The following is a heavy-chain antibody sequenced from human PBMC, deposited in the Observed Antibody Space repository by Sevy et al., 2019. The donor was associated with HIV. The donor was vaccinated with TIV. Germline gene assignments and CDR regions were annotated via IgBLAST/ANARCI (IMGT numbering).Heavy chain of an antibody. CDR1: GFTFSSYS. Sequence: GGSLRLSCAASGFTFSSYSMNWVRQAPGKGLEWVSSISTSSSYIYYADSVKGRFTISRDNAKNSLYLQMNSPRAEDTAAYYCARDEVGGSYWEFDYWGQGTLVTVSS. CDR3: ARDEVGGSYWEFDY. D-gene: IGHD1-26*01. V-gene: IGHV3-21*01. CDR2: ISTSSSYI. J-gene: IGHJ4*02.